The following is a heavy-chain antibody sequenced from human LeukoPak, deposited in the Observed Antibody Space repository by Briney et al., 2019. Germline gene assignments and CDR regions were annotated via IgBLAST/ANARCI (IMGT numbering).Heavy chain of an antibody. CDR3: ARDLWFGDVKWFDR. V-gene: IGHV3-66*01. J-gene: IGHJ5*02. Sequence: GGSLRLSCAASGFTVSSNYMSWVRQAPGKGLEWVSVIYSGGSTYYADSVKGRFTISRDNSKNTPYLQMNSLRAEDTAVYYCARDLWFGDVKWFDRWGQGTLVTVSS. CDR2: IYSGGST. CDR1: GFTVSSNY. D-gene: IGHD3-10*01.